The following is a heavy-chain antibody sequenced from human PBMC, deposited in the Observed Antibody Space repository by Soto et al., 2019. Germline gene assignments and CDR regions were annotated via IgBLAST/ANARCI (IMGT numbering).Heavy chain of an antibody. V-gene: IGHV3-7*05. D-gene: IGHD1-26*01. J-gene: IGHJ4*02. Sequence: GGSLRLSCAASGFTFSSYWMSWVRQAPGKGLEWVANIKQDGSEKYYVDSVKGRFTISRDNAKNSLYLQMNSLRAEDTAVYYCAREQLQERPGFDYWGQGTLVTVSS. CDR2: IKQDGSEK. CDR1: GFTFSSYW. CDR3: AREQLQERPGFDY.